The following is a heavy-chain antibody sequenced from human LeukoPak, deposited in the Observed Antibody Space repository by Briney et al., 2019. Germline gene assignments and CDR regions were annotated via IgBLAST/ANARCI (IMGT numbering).Heavy chain of an antibody. CDR2: IYSGGST. J-gene: IGHJ4*02. CDR1: GFTVSSNY. CDR3: ARAGGMGATYYFDY. Sequence: GGSLRLSCAASGFTVSSNYMSWVRQAPGKGLELVSVIYSGGSTYYADSVKGRFTISRDNSKNTLYLQMNSLRAEDTAVYYCARAGGMGATYYFDYWGQGTLVTVSS. V-gene: IGHV3-53*01. D-gene: IGHD1-26*01.